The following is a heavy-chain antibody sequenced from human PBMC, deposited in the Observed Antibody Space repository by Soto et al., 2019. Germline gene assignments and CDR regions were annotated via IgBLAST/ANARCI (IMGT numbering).Heavy chain of an antibody. CDR3: ARGWDTRITGTTTWFDP. Sequence: QVQLQESGPGLVKPSQTLSLTCSVSGDSLRSREYYWTWIRQSPGKGLEWIGFILYGGSTKYNPSLESRLTMSVDRSKSQFHLRLSSVTAADTDVYFFARGWDTRITGTTTWFDPWGPGTLVTVSS. CDR1: GDSLRSREYY. J-gene: IGHJ5*02. V-gene: IGHV4-30-4*01. CDR2: ILYGGST. D-gene: IGHD1-20*01.